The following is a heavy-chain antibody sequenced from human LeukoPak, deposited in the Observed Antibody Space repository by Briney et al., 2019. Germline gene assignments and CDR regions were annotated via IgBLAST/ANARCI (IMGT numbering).Heavy chain of an antibody. D-gene: IGHD1-26*01. V-gene: IGHV3-53*01. CDR1: GFTVSSNY. Sequence: PGGSLRLSCAASGFTVSSNYMSWVRQAPGKGLEWVSVIYSGGSTYYADSVKGRFTISRDNAKNSLYLQMNSLRAEDTAVYYCASFPWDLRPTWGQGTLVSVAS. CDR2: IYSGGST. J-gene: IGHJ4*02. CDR3: ASFPWDLRPT.